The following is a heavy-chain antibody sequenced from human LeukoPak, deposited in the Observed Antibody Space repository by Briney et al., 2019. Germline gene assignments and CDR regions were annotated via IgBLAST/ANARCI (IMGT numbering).Heavy chain of an antibody. CDR3: AKDYDFWSGLFLDY. CDR2: ISGSGGST. J-gene: IGHJ4*02. CDR1: GFTFSSYA. V-gene: IGHV3-23*01. D-gene: IGHD3-3*01. Sequence: GGSLRLSCAASGFTFSSYAMSWVRQAPGKGLEWVSAISGSGGSTYYADSVKGRFTISRDNSKNTLYLQMNSLRAEDTAVYYCAKDYDFWSGLFLDYWGQGTLVTVSS.